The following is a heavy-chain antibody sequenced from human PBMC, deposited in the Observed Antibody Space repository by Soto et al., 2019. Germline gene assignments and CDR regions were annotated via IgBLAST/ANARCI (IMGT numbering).Heavy chain of an antibody. Sequence: GGSLRLSCAASGFTFSNYWMSWVRQAPGKGLEWVANIKQDGSEKYYVDSVKGRFTISRDNAKNSLYLQMNSLRAEDTGVYYCVRIANEPDSSAYFFAWGQGTLVTVSS. CDR3: VRIANEPDSSAYFFA. J-gene: IGHJ4*02. CDR2: IKQDGSEK. D-gene: IGHD6-19*01. V-gene: IGHV3-7*01. CDR1: GFTFSNYW.